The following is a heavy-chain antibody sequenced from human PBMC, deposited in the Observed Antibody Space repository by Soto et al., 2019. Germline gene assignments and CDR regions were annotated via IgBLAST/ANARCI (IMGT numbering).Heavy chain of an antibody. V-gene: IGHV2-5*02. CDR3: AHSQRGPRDF. J-gene: IGHJ4*02. Sequence: SGVAVAWIRQPPGEALEWLALIYWDDDKRYNSSLKSRLTITKDTSKDQVVLTMTNMDPMDTATYFCAHSQRGPRDFWGPGILVTVSS. CDR2: IYWDDDK. D-gene: IGHD5-12*01. CDR1: SGVA.